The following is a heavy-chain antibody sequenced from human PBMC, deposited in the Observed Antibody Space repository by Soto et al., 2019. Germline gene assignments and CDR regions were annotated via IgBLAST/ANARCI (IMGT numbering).Heavy chain of an antibody. D-gene: IGHD3-10*01. CDR2: ISAYNGDT. Sequence: ASVKVSCKASGYTFTSYGISWVRQAPGQGLEWMGWISAYNGDTNYAQKLQGRVTMTTDTSTSTAYMELRSLRSDDTAVYYCARGIGGSFFYYHPYYRYGIYFRAQRTTVTVSS. J-gene: IGHJ6*02. CDR3: ARGIGGSFFYYHPYYRYGIYF. V-gene: IGHV1-18*01. CDR1: GYTFTSYG.